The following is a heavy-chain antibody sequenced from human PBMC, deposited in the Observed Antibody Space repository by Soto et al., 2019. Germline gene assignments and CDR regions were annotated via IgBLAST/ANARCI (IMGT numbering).Heavy chain of an antibody. J-gene: IGHJ5*02. D-gene: IGHD6-19*01. CDR1: GGSFSGYY. Sequence: QVQLQQWGAGLLKPSETLSLTCAVYGGSFSGYYWSWIRQPPGKGLEWIGEINHSGSTNENPSLKSRVTMSVGTSKNQFSLKLSSVTVADTAVYYWARGYRVAGIRRRYWFDPWGQGTLVSVSS. CDR2: INHSGST. CDR3: ARGYRVAGIRRRYWFDP. V-gene: IGHV4-34*01.